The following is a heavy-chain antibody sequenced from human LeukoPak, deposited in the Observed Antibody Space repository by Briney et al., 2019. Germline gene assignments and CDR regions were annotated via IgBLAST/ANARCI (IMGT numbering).Heavy chain of an antibody. D-gene: IGHD5-24*01. CDR2: ISGSDGST. J-gene: IGHJ4*02. CDR3: ARATPRYFDY. Sequence: GGSLILSCAASGFTFSSYAMSWVRQVPGKGLDWVSSISGSDGSTYYAGSVKGRFTISRDNSKNTLYLQMNSLRAEDTAVYYCARATPRYFDYWGQGTLVTVSS. V-gene: IGHV3-23*01. CDR1: GFTFSSYA.